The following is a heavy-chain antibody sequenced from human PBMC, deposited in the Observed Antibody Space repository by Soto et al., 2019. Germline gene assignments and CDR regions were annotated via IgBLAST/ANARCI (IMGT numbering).Heavy chain of an antibody. CDR1: GDTFTRYG. V-gene: IGHV1-18*01. J-gene: IGHJ4*02. CDR2: LNAYSGNT. Sequence: QVQLVQSGAAVKKPGASVKVSCKASGDTFTRYGFSWVRQAPGQGLAWMGWLNAYSGNTNYAQKLQGRLTMTTDTSKSTADMELRSLRSDDTAVYYCSRGEANGDYWGQGTLVTVSS. CDR3: SRGEANGDY.